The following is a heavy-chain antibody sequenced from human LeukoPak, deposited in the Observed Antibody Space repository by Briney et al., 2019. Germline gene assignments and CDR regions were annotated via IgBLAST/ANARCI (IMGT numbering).Heavy chain of an antibody. D-gene: IGHD3-22*01. J-gene: IGHJ4*02. CDR1: GFTFSSYA. Sequence: GGSLRLSCAASGFTFSSYAMSWVRQAPGKGLEWVSAISGSGGSTYYADSVKGRFTISRDNSKNTLYLQMNSLRAEDTAVYYCAKDRSYYDSSGSPDTDYWGQGTLVTVSS. V-gene: IGHV3-23*01. CDR3: AKDRSYYDSSGSPDTDY. CDR2: ISGSGGST.